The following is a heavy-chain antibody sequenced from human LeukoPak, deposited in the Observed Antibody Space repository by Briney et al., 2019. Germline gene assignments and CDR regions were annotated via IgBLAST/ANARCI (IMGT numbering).Heavy chain of an antibody. Sequence: GASVKLSCKASGSTVTSYGISWVRRAPRQRLGRMGGISAYNGNTNYAQKLQSRVTMTTDTSTSTAYMELRSLRSDDTAVYYCAREAGGDAFDIRGQGTMITVS. CDR3: AREAGGDAFDI. D-gene: IGHD6-25*01. CDR2: ISAYNGNT. J-gene: IGHJ3*02. CDR1: GSTVTSYG. V-gene: IGHV1-18*01.